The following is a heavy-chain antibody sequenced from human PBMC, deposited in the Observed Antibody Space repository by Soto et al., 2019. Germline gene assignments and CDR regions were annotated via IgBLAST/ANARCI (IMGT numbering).Heavy chain of an antibody. D-gene: IGHD6-13*01. J-gene: IGHJ4*02. CDR2: IYYSGST. V-gene: IGHV4-59*01. Sequence: QVQLQESGPGLVKPSETLSLTCTVSGGSISSYYWSWIRQPPGKGLEWIGYIYYSGSTNYNPSLKSRVTISVDKSKNQFSLKLSSVTAADTAVYYCARAIGIAAAGPFDYWGQGTLVTVSS. CDR1: GGSISSYY. CDR3: ARAIGIAAAGPFDY.